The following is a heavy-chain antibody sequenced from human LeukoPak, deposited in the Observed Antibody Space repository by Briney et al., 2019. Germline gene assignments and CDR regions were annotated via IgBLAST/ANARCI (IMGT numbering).Heavy chain of an antibody. CDR1: GFTFSTFA. J-gene: IGHJ5*01. Sequence: PGGSLRLSCAASGFTFSTFAMNWVRQTPGKGLEWVAVISSDGSNKYYADSVKARFTISRDNSKNTLYLQMNSLRAEDTAVYYCAKDRHAPGRYCSSTSCFPFDSWGQGTLVTVSS. CDR2: ISSDGSNK. V-gene: IGHV3-30*04. D-gene: IGHD2-2*01. CDR3: AKDRHAPGRYCSSTSCFPFDS.